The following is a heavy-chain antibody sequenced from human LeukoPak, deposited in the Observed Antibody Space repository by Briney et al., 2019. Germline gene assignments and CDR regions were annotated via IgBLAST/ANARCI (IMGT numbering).Heavy chain of an antibody. D-gene: IGHD4-11*01. V-gene: IGHV3-7*01. CDR1: GFTFSSHW. Sequence: PGASLRLSCVASGFTFSSHWMNWVRQAPGKGPEWVANIKQDGSGKYYVDSVKGRFTISRDNAKKSLYLQMNSLRTEDTAVYYCARDSDYIDGVNFDYWGQGTPVTVSS. CDR3: ARDSDYIDGVNFDY. J-gene: IGHJ4*02. CDR2: IKQDGSGK.